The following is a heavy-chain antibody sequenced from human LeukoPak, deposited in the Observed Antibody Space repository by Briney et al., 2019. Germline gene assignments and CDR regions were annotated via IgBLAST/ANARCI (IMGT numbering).Heavy chain of an antibody. J-gene: IGHJ6*02. CDR3: ARDTGEENMAMDV. CDR1: GYTFTSYY. D-gene: IGHD3-16*01. CDR2: INPSGGSA. V-gene: IGHV1-46*01. Sequence: GASVKVSCKASGYTFTSYYMHWVRQAPGQGLEWMGIINPSGGSATYAQKFQGRVTMTRDTSTSTVYMHLGSLRSEDTAEYYCARDTGEENMAMDVWGQGTTVTVSS.